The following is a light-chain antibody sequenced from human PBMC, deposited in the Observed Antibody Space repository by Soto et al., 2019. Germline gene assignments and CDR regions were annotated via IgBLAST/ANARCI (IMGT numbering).Light chain of an antibody. CDR3: TSYTSSATRGV. J-gene: IGLJ2*01. V-gene: IGLV2-14*01. Sequence: SALTQPASVSGAPGQSITISCTGTSSDVGAYIYVSWYQQHPGNTPELLIYEVSNRPSGVSDRFAGAKSGNTASLTISGLRAEDEADYYCTSYTSSATRGVFGGGTKPTVL. CDR1: SSDVGAYIY. CDR2: EVS.